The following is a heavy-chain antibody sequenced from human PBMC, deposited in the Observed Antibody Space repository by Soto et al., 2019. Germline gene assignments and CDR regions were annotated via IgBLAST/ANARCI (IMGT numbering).Heavy chain of an antibody. Sequence: PGESLKISLKDSGYSFTSYWISWVRQMPGKGLEWMGIIYPGDSDTRYSPSFQGQVTISADKSISTAYLQWSSLKASDTAMYYCARLRFYGYYYYGMDVWGQGTTVTVSS. CDR3: ARLRFYGYYYYGMDV. CDR2: IYPGDSDT. CDR1: GYSFTSYW. D-gene: IGHD3-10*01. V-gene: IGHV5-51*01. J-gene: IGHJ6*02.